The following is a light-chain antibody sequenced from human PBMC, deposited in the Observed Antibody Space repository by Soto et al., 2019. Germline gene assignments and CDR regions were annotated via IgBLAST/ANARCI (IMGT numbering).Light chain of an antibody. CDR2: DVS. CDR1: SSDVGGFDH. V-gene: IGLV2-14*03. Sequence: SALTQPASVSGSPGQWITISCTGASSDVGGFDHVSWYQQHPGKVPRLLIYDVSSRPSGVSDRFSGSKSGNTASLTISGLQAEDEADYYCNSFTTTNTYVFGTGTKLTVL. CDR3: NSFTTTNTYV. J-gene: IGLJ1*01.